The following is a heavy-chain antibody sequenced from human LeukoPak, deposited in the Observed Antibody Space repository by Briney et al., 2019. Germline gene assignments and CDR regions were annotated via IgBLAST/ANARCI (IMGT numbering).Heavy chain of an antibody. D-gene: IGHD2-15*01. CDR2: INPNSGGT. Sequence: ASVKVSCKASGYTFTGYYMHWVRQAPGQGLEWMGRINPNSGGTNYAQKLQGRVTMTRDTSISTAYMELSRLRSDDTAVYYCARDGAYCSGGSCYSRWFDPWGQGTLVTVSS. CDR3: ARDGAYCSGGSCYSRWFDP. J-gene: IGHJ5*02. CDR1: GYTFTGYY. V-gene: IGHV1-2*06.